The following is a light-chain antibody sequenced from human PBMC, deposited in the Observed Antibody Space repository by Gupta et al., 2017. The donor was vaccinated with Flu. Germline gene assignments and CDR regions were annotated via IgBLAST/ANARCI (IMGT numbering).Light chain of an antibody. CDR1: QSVSSN. J-gene: IGKJ5*01. Sequence: DIVMTQSPATLSVSPGERATLSCRASQSVSSNLAWYQLTPGQAPRLLIYGASTRDTGIPARFSGSGSGTEFTLTISSRQSEDFTLYYCQQYHIWPPITFGQGTPLEIK. V-gene: IGKV3-15*01. CDR3: QQYHIWPPIT. CDR2: GAS.